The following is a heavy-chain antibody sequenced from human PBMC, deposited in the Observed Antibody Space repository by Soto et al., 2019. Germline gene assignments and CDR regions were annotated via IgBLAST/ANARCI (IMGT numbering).Heavy chain of an antibody. J-gene: IGHJ4*02. D-gene: IGHD3-10*01. V-gene: IGHV4-4*02. Sequence: SETLSLTCAVSSGSTSSSNWWSWVRQPPGKGLEWIGEIYHSGSTNYNPSLKSRVTISVDKSKNQFSLKLSSVTAADTAVYYCARSPYYGSGNYFDYWGQGTLVTVSS. CDR1: SGSTSSSNW. CDR3: ARSPYYGSGNYFDY. CDR2: IYHSGST.